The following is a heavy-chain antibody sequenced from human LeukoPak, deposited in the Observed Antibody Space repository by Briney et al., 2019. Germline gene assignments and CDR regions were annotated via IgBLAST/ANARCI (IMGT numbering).Heavy chain of an antibody. CDR1: GFTFSSYA. CDR3: ARAAVAFDY. J-gene: IGHJ4*02. V-gene: IGHV3-48*03. Sequence: GGSLRLSCAASGFTFSSYAMHWVRQAPGKRLEWVSYISSSGSTIYYADSVKGRFTISRDNAKNSLYLQMNSLRAEDTAVYYCARAAVAFDYWGQGTLVTVSS. CDR2: ISSSGSTI. D-gene: IGHD6-19*01.